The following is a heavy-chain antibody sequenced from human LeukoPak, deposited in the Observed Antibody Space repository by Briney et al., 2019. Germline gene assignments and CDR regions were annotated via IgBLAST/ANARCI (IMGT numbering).Heavy chain of an antibody. CDR2: ISSSSSTI. V-gene: IGHV3-48*01. Sequence: GGSLRLSCAASGFTFSSYSMNWVRQAPGKGLEWVSCISSSSSTIYYADSVKGRFTISRDNAKNSLYLQMNSLRAEDTAVYYCARGDTAMVFDYWGQGTLVTVSS. J-gene: IGHJ4*02. CDR1: GFTFSSYS. CDR3: ARGDTAMVFDY. D-gene: IGHD5-18*01.